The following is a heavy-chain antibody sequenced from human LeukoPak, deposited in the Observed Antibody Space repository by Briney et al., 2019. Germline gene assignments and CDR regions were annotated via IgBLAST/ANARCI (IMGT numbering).Heavy chain of an antibody. CDR3: ATQSSGSYYRY. Sequence: SVKVSCKASGGTFSSYAISWVRQAPGQGLEWMGGIIPIFGTANYAQKFQGRVTLTRDTSISTAYMELSRLRSDDTAVYYCATQSSGSYYRYWGQGTLVTVSS. CDR1: GGTFSSYA. D-gene: IGHD1-26*01. V-gene: IGHV1-69*05. J-gene: IGHJ4*02. CDR2: IIPIFGTA.